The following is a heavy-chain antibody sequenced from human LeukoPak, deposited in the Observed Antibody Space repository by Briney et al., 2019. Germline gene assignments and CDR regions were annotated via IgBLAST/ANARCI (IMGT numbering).Heavy chain of an antibody. CDR2: IYSGGST. CDR1: EFSVGSNY. J-gene: IGHJ6*03. V-gene: IGHV3-66*01. Sequence: GGSLRLSCAASEFSVGSNYMTWVRQAPGKGLEWVSLIYSGGSTYYADSVKGRFTISRDNSKNTLYLQMNSLRAEDTAVYYCARDYYYYYMDVWGKGTTVTISS. CDR3: ARDYYYYYMDV.